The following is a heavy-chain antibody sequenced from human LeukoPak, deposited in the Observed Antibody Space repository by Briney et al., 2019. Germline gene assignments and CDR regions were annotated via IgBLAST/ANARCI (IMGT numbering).Heavy chain of an antibody. Sequence: PVASVKVSCKASGYTFTSYYMHWVRQAPGQGLEWMGIINPSGGSTSYAQKFQGRVTMTRDTSTSTVYMELSSLRSEDTAVYYCAGYCSSTSCYRYHYYYYMDVWRKGTTVTVSS. V-gene: IGHV1-46*01. CDR3: AGYCSSTSCYRYHYYYYMDV. CDR1: GYTFTSYY. J-gene: IGHJ6*03. D-gene: IGHD2-2*01. CDR2: INPSGGST.